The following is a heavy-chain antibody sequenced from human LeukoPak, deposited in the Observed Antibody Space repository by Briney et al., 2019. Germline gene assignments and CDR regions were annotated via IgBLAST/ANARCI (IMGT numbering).Heavy chain of an antibody. J-gene: IGHJ4*02. CDR1: GGSFSGLY. CDR2: INHSGSN. CDR3: ARRGYSSGWSFDY. D-gene: IGHD6-19*01. V-gene: IGHV4-34*01. Sequence: SETLSLTCAVYGGSFSGLYWGWIRHPPGKGREWIGEINHSGSNNYNPSRKSRVTISVDTSKNQFSLKLSSVTAADTAVYYCARRGYSSGWSFDYWGQGTLVTVSS.